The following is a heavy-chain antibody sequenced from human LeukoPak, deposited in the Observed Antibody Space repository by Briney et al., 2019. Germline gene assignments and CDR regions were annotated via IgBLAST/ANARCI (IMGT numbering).Heavy chain of an antibody. CDR1: GFIFSSYA. CDR3: AKDGGFYGENFDY. J-gene: IGHJ4*02. D-gene: IGHD4-17*01. Sequence: PGGSLRLSCSASGFIFSSYAMHWVRQAPGKGLEYVSAISSNGGGTYYADSVKGRFTISRDNSKNTLFLQMNSLRADDTAVFYCAKDGGFYGENFDYWGQGTLVTVSS. CDR2: ISSNGGGT. V-gene: IGHV3-64*04.